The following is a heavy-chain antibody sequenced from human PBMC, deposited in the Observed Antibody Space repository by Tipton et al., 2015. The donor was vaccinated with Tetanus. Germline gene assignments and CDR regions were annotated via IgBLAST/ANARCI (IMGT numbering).Heavy chain of an antibody. CDR3: AREHIRLIGEVIFRFFDV. D-gene: IGHD3-3*02. Sequence: TLSLTCTVSGDSISSGDFYWSWIRQHPGKGLEWIGYIYFTGTTYYNPSLESRLTISIDTSKNQFSLELTSVTAADTAVYYCAREHIRLIGEVIFRFFDVWGRGTLVTVSS. V-gene: IGHV4-31*03. J-gene: IGHJ2*01. CDR2: IYFTGTT. CDR1: GDSISSGDFY.